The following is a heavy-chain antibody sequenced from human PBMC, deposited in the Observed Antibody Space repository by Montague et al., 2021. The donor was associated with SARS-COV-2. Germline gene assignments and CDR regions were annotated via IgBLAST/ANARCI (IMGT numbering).Heavy chain of an antibody. D-gene: IGHD3-9*01. Sequence: PALVKPTQTLTLTCTLSGFSLSTSGMRASWIRQPPGKALEWLARIDWDDDKFYSTPLKTRLTISKDTSKNQVVLTMTNMDPVDTATYYCARSHYDILANYYDAFDIWGQGTMVTVSS. CDR3: ARSHYDILANYYDAFDI. CDR2: IDWDDDK. CDR1: GFSLSTSGMR. J-gene: IGHJ3*02. V-gene: IGHV2-70*04.